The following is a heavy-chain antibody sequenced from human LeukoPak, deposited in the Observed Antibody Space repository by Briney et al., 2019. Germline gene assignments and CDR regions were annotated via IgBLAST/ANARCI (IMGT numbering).Heavy chain of an antibody. CDR2: ISSSGSTI. D-gene: IGHD3-10*01. CDR1: GFTFSSYE. V-gene: IGHV3-48*03. CDR3: ARDGATMVRGLPYYYYYYMDV. J-gene: IGHJ6*03. Sequence: GGSLRLSCAASGFTFSSYEMNWVRQAPGKGLEWVSYISSSGSTIYYADSVKGRFTISRDNAKNSLYLQMHSLRAEDTAVYYCARDGATMVRGLPYYYYYYMDVWGKGTTVTISS.